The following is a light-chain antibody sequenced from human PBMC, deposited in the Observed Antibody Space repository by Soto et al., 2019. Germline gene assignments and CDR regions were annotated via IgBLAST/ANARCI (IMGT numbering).Light chain of an antibody. Sequence: EIVLTQSPATLSSFPGDRVTLSCRASQAVNTRLAWYQHKPGQAPRLLIYLASNRAAGVPARFSGSGSGTDFTLTISDVQPEDFALYYCQQRSNWPSITFGQGTRLEIK. J-gene: IGKJ5*01. CDR2: LAS. CDR1: QAVNTR. V-gene: IGKV3-11*01. CDR3: QQRSNWPSIT.